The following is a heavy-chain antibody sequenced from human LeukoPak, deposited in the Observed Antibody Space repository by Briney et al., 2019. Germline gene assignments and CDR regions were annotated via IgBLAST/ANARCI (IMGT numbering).Heavy chain of an antibody. J-gene: IGHJ5*02. CDR1: GYTFTSYY. D-gene: IGHD6-6*01. CDR2: INPSGGST. CDR3: ARVWSTTSSGYNWFDP. V-gene: IGHV1-46*01. Sequence: ASVKVSCKASGYTFTSYYMHWVRQAPGQGLEWMGIINPSGGSTSYAQKFQGRVTMTRDTSITTAYMELSGLRSDDTAVYYCARVWSTTSSGYNWFDPWGRGTLVTVSS.